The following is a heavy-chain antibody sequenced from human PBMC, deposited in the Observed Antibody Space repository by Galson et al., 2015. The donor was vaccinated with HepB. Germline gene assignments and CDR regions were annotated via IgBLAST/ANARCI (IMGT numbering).Heavy chain of an antibody. CDR2: IEPSDSYT. J-gene: IGHJ4*02. CDR3: ARQRIIEGAVAGHFDY. CDR1: GYSFTSYW. Sequence: QSGAEVKKPGESLRISCRGSGYSFTSYWISWVRQMSGKGLEWMGRIEPSDSYTNYSPSFQGHVTISADKSISTAYLQWSSLKASDTAMYYCARQRIIEGAVAGHFDYWGQGTLVTVSS. V-gene: IGHV5-10-1*01. D-gene: IGHD6-19*01.